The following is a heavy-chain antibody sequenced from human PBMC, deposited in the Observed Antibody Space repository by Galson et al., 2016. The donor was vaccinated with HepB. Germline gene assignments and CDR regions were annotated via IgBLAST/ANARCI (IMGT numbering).Heavy chain of an antibody. CDR3: ARDRDGSGSSYYIDV. Sequence: SLRLSCAASGFTFSSYAMHWVRQAPGKGLEWVAVISYDRSNTYYADSVKGRFTISRDNSKNTLFLQMNSLRVEDTAVYYCARDRDGSGSSYYIDVRGNGTTLTVSS. CDR1: GFTFSSYA. D-gene: IGHD3-10*01. J-gene: IGHJ6*03. V-gene: IGHV3-30*04. CDR2: ISYDRSNT.